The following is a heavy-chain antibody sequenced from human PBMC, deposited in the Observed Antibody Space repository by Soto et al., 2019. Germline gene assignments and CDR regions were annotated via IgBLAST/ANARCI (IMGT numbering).Heavy chain of an antibody. Sequence: TLSVTCTVSGGYIISGVYYWSRNRKHPGKGLEWIGYIYYSGSTYYNPSLKSRVTISVDTSKNQFSLKLSSVTAADTAVYYCARHVLKSSWYPYYFDYWGQGTLVTVSS. V-gene: IGHV4-30-4*08. CDR3: ARHVLKSSWYPYYFDY. CDR1: GGYIISGVYY. D-gene: IGHD6-13*01. J-gene: IGHJ4*02. CDR2: IYYSGST.